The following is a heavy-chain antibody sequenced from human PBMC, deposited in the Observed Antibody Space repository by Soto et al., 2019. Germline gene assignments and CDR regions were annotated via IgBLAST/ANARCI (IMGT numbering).Heavy chain of an antibody. Sequence: SETMSITCIVSGGYIGDYCWSWMRQRPGKGLESIGYIYYSGSTTYNPSLKSRLTISVDTSKNQSSLKLSSVTAADTAVYYCARDRAIAARRYYYYYPDVLGKRTTVTVSS. CDR3: ARDRAIAARRYYYYYPDV. CDR1: GGYIGDYC. J-gene: IGHJ6*03. V-gene: IGHV4-59*01. D-gene: IGHD6-6*01. CDR2: IYYSGST.